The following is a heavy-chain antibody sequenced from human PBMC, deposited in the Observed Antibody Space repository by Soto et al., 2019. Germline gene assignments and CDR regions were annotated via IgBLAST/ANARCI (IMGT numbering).Heavy chain of an antibody. CDR3: ARAIRIAVAGTMRYYFDY. CDR1: GYTFTNYD. D-gene: IGHD6-19*01. J-gene: IGHJ4*02. V-gene: IGHV1-8*01. CDR2: MNPNTGNT. Sequence: ASVKVSCKASGYTFTNYDINWVRQAPGQGLEWMGWMNPNTGNTGYAQKFQGRVTMTRNTSITTAFMELSSLRSDDTAVYYCARAIRIAVAGTMRYYFDYWGQGTLVTVSS.